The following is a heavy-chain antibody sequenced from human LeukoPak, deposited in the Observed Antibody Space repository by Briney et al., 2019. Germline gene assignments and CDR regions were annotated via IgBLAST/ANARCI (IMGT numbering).Heavy chain of an antibody. J-gene: IGHJ4*02. CDR1: GGSLSSYY. D-gene: IGHD4-23*01. CDR2: IYYSGST. Sequence: SETLSLTCTVSGGSLSSYYWSWIRQPPGKGLEWIGYIYYSGSTKYNPSLKSRVTISVDASKTQFSLKLNSVTAADTAVYYCARGSRELHYFDYWGQGTLVTVSS. CDR3: ARGSRELHYFDY. V-gene: IGHV4-59*01.